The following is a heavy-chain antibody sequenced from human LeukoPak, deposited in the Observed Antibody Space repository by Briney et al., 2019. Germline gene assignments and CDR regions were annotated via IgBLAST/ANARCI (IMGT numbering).Heavy chain of an antibody. CDR1: GFTLSSYE. CDR3: ARDQAPRMITVRGPRRWFDP. CDR2: ISTSSSYI. Sequence: GGSLRLFCAASGFTLSSYEMKWVRQAPGKGLEWVSSISTSSSYIHYADSVKGRFTMSRDNANNSLNLQMHSLSAEDTAVYYCARDQAPRMITVRGPRRWFDPWGQGTLVTVSS. D-gene: IGHD3-16*01. J-gene: IGHJ5*02. V-gene: IGHV3-21*04.